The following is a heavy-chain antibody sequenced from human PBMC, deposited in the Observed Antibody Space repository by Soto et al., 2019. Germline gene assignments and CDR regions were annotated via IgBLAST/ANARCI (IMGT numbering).Heavy chain of an antibody. Sequence: QVQLQESGPGLVKPSQTLSLTCTVSGGSISSGGYYWSWIRQHPGKGLEWIGYIYYSGSTYYNPSLKSRVTISVDTSKNQFSLKLSSVTAADTAVYYCARGDSDSSGYPTLSDAFDIWGQGTMVTVSS. CDR3: ARGDSDSSGYPTLSDAFDI. D-gene: IGHD3-22*01. J-gene: IGHJ3*02. CDR1: GGSISSGGYY. CDR2: IYYSGST. V-gene: IGHV4-31*03.